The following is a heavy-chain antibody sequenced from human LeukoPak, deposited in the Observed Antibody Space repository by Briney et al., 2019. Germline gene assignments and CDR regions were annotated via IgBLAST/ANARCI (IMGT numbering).Heavy chain of an antibody. V-gene: IGHV4-59*01. CDR2: IYYSGST. CDR1: GGSISSSY. J-gene: IGHJ6*03. D-gene: IGHD6-13*01. Sequence: SETLSLTCTVSGGSISSSYWTWIRQPPGEGLEWIGYIYYSGSTNYNPSLKSRVTISVDTSKNQFSLNLSSVTAADTAVYYCASAIAEDFYYYYMDVWGKGTTVTVSS. CDR3: ASAIAEDFYYYYMDV.